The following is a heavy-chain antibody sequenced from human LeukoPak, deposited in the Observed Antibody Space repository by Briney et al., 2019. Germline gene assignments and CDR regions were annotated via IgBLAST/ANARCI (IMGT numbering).Heavy chain of an antibody. J-gene: IGHJ5*02. D-gene: IGHD2-15*01. CDR3: ARAHSPILPNWFDP. Sequence: SETLSLTCTVSGGSISGSYWNWVRQPAGKGLEWIGRIYTSGSANYNPSLKSRVTMSVDTSKNQFSLKLSSVTAADTAVYYCARAHSPILPNWFDPWGQGTLVTVSS. V-gene: IGHV4-4*07. CDR1: GGSISGSY. CDR2: IYTSGSA.